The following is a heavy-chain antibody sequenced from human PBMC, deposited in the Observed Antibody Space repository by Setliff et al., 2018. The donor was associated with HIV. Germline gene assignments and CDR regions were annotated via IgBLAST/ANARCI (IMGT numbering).Heavy chain of an antibody. CDR2: VYHTGST. V-gene: IGHV4-4*02. CDR3: ARRPLFGVGIASVAKMEFDY. Sequence: SETLSLTCAVSGGSISSNWWSWVRQSPGRGLEWIGEVYHTGSTNYNPSLKSRVITSIDKSENQFSLKIDSVTAADTAVYYCARRPLFGVGIASVAKMEFDYWGQGTLVTVSS. J-gene: IGHJ4*02. CDR1: GGSISSNW. D-gene: IGHD3-3*01.